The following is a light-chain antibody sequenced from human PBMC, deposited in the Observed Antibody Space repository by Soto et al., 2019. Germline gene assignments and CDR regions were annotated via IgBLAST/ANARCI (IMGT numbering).Light chain of an antibody. V-gene: IGLV2-8*01. CDR2: EVS. CDR3: SSYAGSNHPGVV. J-gene: IGLJ2*01. CDR1: SSDVGGYNY. Sequence: QSALTQPPSASGSPGQSVTISCTGTSSDVGGYNYVSWYQQHPGKAPKLMIYEVSKRPSGVPDRFSGSKSGNTASLTVSGLQAEDEADYYCSSYAGSNHPGVVFGGGTKLTVL.